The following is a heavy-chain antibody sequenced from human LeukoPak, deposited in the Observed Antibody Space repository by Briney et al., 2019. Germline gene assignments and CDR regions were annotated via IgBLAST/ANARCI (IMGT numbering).Heavy chain of an antibody. CDR2: INPNSGGT. CDR3: ARGYYDFWSGYYESGGFGY. Sequence: GASVKVSCKASGYTFTGYYMHWVRQAPGQGLEWMGRINPNSGGTNYAQKFQGRVTMTRDTSISTAYMELSRLRSDDTAVYYCARGYYDFWSGYYESGGFGYWGQGTLVTVSS. D-gene: IGHD3-3*01. V-gene: IGHV1-2*06. J-gene: IGHJ4*02. CDR1: GYTFTGYY.